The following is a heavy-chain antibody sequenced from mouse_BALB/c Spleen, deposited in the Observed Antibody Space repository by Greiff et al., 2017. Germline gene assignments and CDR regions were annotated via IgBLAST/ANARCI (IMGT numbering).Heavy chain of an antibody. V-gene: IGHV14-3*02. CDR3: ARPYGSPYWYFDV. CDR2: IDPANGNT. J-gene: IGHJ1*01. D-gene: IGHD1-1*01. Sequence: VQLKESGAELVKPGASVKLSCTASGFNIKDTYMHWVKQRPEQGLEWIGRIDPANGNTKYDPKFQGKATITADTSSNTAYLQLSSLTSEDTAVYYCARPYGSPYWYFDVWGAGTTVTVSS. CDR1: GFNIKDTY.